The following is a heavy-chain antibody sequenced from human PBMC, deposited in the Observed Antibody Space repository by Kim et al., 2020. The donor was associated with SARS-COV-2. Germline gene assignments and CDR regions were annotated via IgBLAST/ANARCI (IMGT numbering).Heavy chain of an antibody. CDR3: ASADYYGSGSYADYYYGMDV. CDR1: GFTVSSNY. Sequence: GGSLRLSCAASGFTVSSNYMSWVRQAPGKGLEWVSVIYSGGSTYYADSVKGRFTISRDNSKNTLYLQMNSRRAEDTAVNYCASADYYGSGSYADYYYGMDVWGQGTTVTVSS. V-gene: IGHV3-53*01. CDR2: IYSGGST. J-gene: IGHJ6*02. D-gene: IGHD3-10*01.